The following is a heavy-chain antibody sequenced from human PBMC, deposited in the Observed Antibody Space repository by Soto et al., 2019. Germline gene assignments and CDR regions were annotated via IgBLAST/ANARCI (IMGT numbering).Heavy chain of an antibody. D-gene: IGHD5-12*01. J-gene: IGHJ4*02. CDR1: GGSISSGGYS. CDR2: IYHSGST. V-gene: IGHV4-30-2*01. CDR3: AAGGGLPRYY. Sequence: QLQLQESGSGLVKPSQTLSLTCAVSGGSISSGGYSWSWIRQPPGKGLEWIGYIYHSGSTYYNPSLKSRVTISGDRSKNQFSLKLSSVTSADPAVYYCAAGGGLPRYYWGQGTLVTVSS.